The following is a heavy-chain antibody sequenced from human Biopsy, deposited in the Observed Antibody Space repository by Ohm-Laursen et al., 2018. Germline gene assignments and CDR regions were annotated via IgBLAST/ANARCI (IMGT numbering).Heavy chain of an antibody. V-gene: IGHV1-2*02. CDR1: GFSFTGYY. Sequence: GASVTASCKASGFSFTGYYIHWVRQAPGKGLEWMGWISPKSGGTNYAQKFQGNITMTKNTSMSTAYMEMSRLRSDDTAVYYCALQSVAQMKNFDYWGQGTLVTVSS. D-gene: IGHD6-19*01. J-gene: IGHJ4*02. CDR3: ALQSVAQMKNFDY. CDR2: ISPKSGGT.